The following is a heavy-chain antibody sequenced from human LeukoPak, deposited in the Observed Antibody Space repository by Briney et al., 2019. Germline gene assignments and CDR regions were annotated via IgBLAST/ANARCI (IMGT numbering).Heavy chain of an antibody. J-gene: IGHJ4*02. D-gene: IGHD2-21*02. Sequence: GASVKVSCKASGYTFTGYYMHWVRQAPGQGLEWMGWIDPNSGGTNYAQKFQGRVTMTRDTSISTAYMELSRLRSDDTAVYYCARDRCGGDCYSAFDYWGQGTLVTVSS. CDR2: IDPNSGGT. CDR3: ARDRCGGDCYSAFDY. V-gene: IGHV1-2*02. CDR1: GYTFTGYY.